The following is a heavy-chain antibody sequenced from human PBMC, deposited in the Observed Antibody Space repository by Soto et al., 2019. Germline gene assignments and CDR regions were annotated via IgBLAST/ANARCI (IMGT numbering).Heavy chain of an antibody. D-gene: IGHD3-3*01. J-gene: IGHJ6*02. V-gene: IGHV1-3*01. CDR3: ARLEIFGVLITNYYYYGMDV. CDR1: GYTFTTYA. CDR2: INAGNGNT. Sequence: ASVKVSCKASGYTFTTYAMHWVRQAPGQRLEWMGWINAGNGNTEYSQKFQDRVTITRDTSASTAYMELSSLNSGDTAVYYCARLEIFGVLITNYYYYGMDVWGQGTTVTVSS.